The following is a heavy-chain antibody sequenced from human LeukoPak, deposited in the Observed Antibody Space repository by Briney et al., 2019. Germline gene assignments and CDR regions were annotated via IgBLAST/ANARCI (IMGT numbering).Heavy chain of an antibody. CDR1: GGSVSSGSYY. CDR2: IYYSGST. Sequence: SETLSLTCTVSGGSVSSGSYYWSWIRQPPGTGLEWIGYIYYSGSTNYNPSLKSRVTISVDTSKNQFSLKLSSVTAADTAVYYCARRRDGYNSLFDYWGQGTLVTVSS. D-gene: IGHD5-24*01. V-gene: IGHV4-61*01. J-gene: IGHJ4*02. CDR3: ARRRDGYNSLFDY.